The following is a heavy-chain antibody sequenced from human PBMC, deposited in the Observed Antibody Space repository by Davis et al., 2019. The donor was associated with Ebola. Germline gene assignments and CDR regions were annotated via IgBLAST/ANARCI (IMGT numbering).Heavy chain of an antibody. CDR2: IKNKVDGETT. Sequence: GESLKISCAASGFTFTSAWMSWVRQAPGKGLEWVGRIKNKVDGETTHYAARVKGRFTISRDDSRNTLYLQMNRLKTEDTALYFCTRGSGSYDWGQGTRVTVSS. CDR3: TRGSGSYD. CDR1: GFTFTSAW. D-gene: IGHD1-26*01. J-gene: IGHJ4*02. V-gene: IGHV3-15*06.